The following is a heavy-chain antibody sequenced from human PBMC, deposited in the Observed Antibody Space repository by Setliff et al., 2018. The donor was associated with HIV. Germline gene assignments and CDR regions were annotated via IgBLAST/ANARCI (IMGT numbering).Heavy chain of an antibody. Sequence: ASVKVSCKASGYTFSSYSISWVRQAPGQGLEWMGWISGYNGRTNYAQKFQGRVIMTTDTSTSTAYMELRSLRSDDTAVYYCAREYFGSGSYVRSFDIWGQGTLVTVSS. CDR3: AREYFGSGSYVRSFDI. CDR2: ISGYNGRT. J-gene: IGHJ3*02. CDR1: GYTFSSYS. V-gene: IGHV1-18*01. D-gene: IGHD3-10*01.